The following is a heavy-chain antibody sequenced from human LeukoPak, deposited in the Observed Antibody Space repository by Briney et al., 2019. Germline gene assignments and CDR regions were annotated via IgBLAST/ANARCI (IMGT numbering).Heavy chain of an antibody. V-gene: IGHV1-2*02. CDR2: INPNSGGT. CDR3: ARDQRAVARFDP. Sequence: ASVKVSCKASGYTFTGYYMHWVRQAPGQGLEWMGWINPNSGGTNYAQKFQGRVTMTGDTSISTAYMELSRLRSDDTAVYYCARDQRAVARFDPWGQGTLVTVSS. D-gene: IGHD6-19*01. CDR1: GYTFTGYY. J-gene: IGHJ5*02.